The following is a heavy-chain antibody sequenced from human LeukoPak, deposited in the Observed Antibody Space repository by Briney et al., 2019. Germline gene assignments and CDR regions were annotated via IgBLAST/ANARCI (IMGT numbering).Heavy chain of an antibody. CDR2: IKSKTDGGTT. V-gene: IGHV3-15*01. CDR1: GFTFSNAW. CDR3: TTEVQV. J-gene: IGHJ4*02. Sequence: GGSLRLSCAASGFTFSNAWMSWVRQAPGKGLEWVSRIKSKTDGGTTDYAAPVKGRFTISRDDSKNTLYLQMNSLKTEDTAVYYCTTEVQVWGQGTLVTVSS.